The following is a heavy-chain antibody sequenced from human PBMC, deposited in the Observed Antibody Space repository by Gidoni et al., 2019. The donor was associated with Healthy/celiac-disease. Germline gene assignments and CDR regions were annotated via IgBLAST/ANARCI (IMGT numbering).Heavy chain of an antibody. CDR1: GFTFDDYA. J-gene: IGHJ4*02. Sequence: EVQLVESGGGLVQPGRSLRLSCAASGFTFDDYALPWVRQAPGKGLEWVSGISWNSGSIGYADSVKGRFTISRDNAKNSLYLQMNSLRDEDTALYYCAKDWGTTVTYFDYWGQGTLVTVSS. CDR2: ISWNSGSI. V-gene: IGHV3-9*01. D-gene: IGHD4-17*01. CDR3: AKDWGTTVTYFDY.